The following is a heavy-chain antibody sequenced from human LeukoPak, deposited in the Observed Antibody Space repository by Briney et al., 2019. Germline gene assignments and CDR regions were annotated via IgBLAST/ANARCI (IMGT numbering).Heavy chain of an antibody. Sequence: SETLSLTCTVSGGSINRSSYYWVWIRQPPGKGLEWIVSIYYSGSMYYNASLKSRVTISVDTSKNQFSLKLSSVTAADTAVYYCQAYYGSGSYSDYWGQGTLVTVFS. CDR3: QAYYGSGSYSDY. V-gene: IGHV4-39*01. CDR1: GGSINRSSYY. D-gene: IGHD3-10*01. J-gene: IGHJ4*02. CDR2: IYYSGSM.